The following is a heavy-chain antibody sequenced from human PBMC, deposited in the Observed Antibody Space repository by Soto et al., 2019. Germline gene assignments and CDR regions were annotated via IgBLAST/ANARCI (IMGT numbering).Heavy chain of an antibody. CDR2: INTNTGNP. V-gene: IGHV7-4-1*01. J-gene: IGHJ6*02. CDR3: ARELFTIPRGGGYYYYGMDV. CDR1: GYTFTSYA. Sequence: ASVKVSCKASGYTFTSYAMNWVRLAPGQGLEWMGWINTNTGNPTYAQGFTGRFVFSLDTSVSTAYLQICSLKAEDTAVYYCARELFTIPRGGGYYYYGMDVWGQGTTVTVSS. D-gene: IGHD3-3*01.